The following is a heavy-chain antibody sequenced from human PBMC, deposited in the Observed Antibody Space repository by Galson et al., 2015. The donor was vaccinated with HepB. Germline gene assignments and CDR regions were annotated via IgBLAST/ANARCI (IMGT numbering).Heavy chain of an antibody. CDR1: GFTFSRYY. D-gene: IGHD3-10*01. CDR3: ARERGVEGGGNWFDP. J-gene: IGHJ5*02. CDR2: INKDGSEK. Sequence: SLRLSCAASGFTFSRYYMSWVRQAPGKGLEWVANINKDGSEKYYVDSVKGRFSISRDNAKNSMYLQMNSLRAEDTAVYYCARERGVEGGGNWFDPWGQGTLVTVS. V-gene: IGHV3-7*01.